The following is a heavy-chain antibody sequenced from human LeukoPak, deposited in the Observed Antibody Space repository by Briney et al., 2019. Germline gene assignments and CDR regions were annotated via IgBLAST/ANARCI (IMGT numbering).Heavy chain of an antibody. CDR1: GFTFSDYG. CDR2: LWYDGSNK. CDR3: ATPPPTDQQGGAFDI. V-gene: IGHV3-33*01. Sequence: GGSLRLSCAASGFTFSDYGMHWVRQTPGKGLEWVAVLWYDGSNKYYADSVKGRFTISRDNSKNTLYLQMNSLRAEDTAVYYCATPPPTDQQGGAFDIWGQGTMVTVSS. D-gene: IGHD2-2*01. J-gene: IGHJ3*02.